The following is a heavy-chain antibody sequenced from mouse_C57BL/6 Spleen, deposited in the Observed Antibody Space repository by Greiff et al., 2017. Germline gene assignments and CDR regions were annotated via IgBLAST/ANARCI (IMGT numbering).Heavy chain of an antibody. V-gene: IGHV1-82*01. CDR2: IYPGDGDT. CDR1: GYAFSSSW. CDR3: ARRGNSYYFDY. D-gene: IGHD2-1*01. J-gene: IGHJ2*01. Sequence: QVQLQQSGPELVKPGASVKISCKASGYAFSSSWMNWVQQRPGKGLEWIGRIYPGDGDTNYNGKFKGKATLTADKSSSTAYMQLSSLTSEDSAVYFCARRGNSYYFDYWGQGTTLTVSS.